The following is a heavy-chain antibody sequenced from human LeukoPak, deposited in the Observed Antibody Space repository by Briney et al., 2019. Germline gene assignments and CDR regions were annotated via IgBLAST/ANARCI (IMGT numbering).Heavy chain of an antibody. V-gene: IGHV1-46*01. CDR2: INPSGGST. CDR3: ARDRGSGSYYNEIHNTRYYYYGMDV. D-gene: IGHD3-10*01. J-gene: IGHJ6*02. CDR1: GYTFTSYY. Sequence: GSVKVSCKASGYTFTSYYMHWVRQAPGQGLEWMGIINPSGGSTSYAQKFRGRVTMTRDTSTSTVYMELSSLRSEDTAVYYCARDRGSGSYYNEIHNTRYYYYGMDVWGQGTTVTVSS.